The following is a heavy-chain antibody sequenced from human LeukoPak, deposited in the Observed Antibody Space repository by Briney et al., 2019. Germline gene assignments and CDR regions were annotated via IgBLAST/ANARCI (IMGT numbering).Heavy chain of an antibody. V-gene: IGHV3-66*01. CDR2: TYTGGST. Sequence: GGSLRLSCAASGFTVSNNYMSWVRQAPGKGLEWVSVTYTGGSTNYADSVKGRFTISRDNAKNSLYLQMNSLRDEDTAVYYCARDGDPCMDVWGQGTTVTVSS. J-gene: IGHJ6*02. CDR3: ARDGDPCMDV. CDR1: GFTVSNNY. D-gene: IGHD4-17*01.